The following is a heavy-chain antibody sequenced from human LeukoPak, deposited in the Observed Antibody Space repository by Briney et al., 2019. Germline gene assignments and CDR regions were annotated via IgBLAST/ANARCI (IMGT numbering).Heavy chain of an antibody. J-gene: IGHJ4*02. CDR1: GGTFSSYA. D-gene: IGHD5-24*01. CDR3: ASGEVEMATITAFDY. Sequence: SVKVSCKASGGTFSSYAISWVRQAPGQGLEWMGGIIPIFGTANYAQKFQGRVTITADESTSTAYMELSSLRSEDTAVYYCASGEVEMATITAFDYWGQGTLVTVSS. V-gene: IGHV1-69*13. CDR2: IIPIFGTA.